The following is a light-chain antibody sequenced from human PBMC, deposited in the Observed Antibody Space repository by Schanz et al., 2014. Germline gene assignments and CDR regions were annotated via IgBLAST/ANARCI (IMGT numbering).Light chain of an antibody. V-gene: IGLV1-40*01. J-gene: IGLJ3*02. CDR2: GSF. CDR3: HSYDSLSGAV. CDR1: TSNIGAGYD. Sequence: QSVLTQPPSVSGAPGQRITISCTGSTSNIGAGYDVHWYQQLPGTAPRLLIYGSFNRPSGIPDRFSGSRSGTSASLVITGLLAEDEADYYCHSYDSLSGAVFGGGTKLTVL.